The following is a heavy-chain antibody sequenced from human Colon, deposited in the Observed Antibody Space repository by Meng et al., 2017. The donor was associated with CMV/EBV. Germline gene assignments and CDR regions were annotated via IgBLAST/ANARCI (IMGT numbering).Heavy chain of an antibody. V-gene: IGHV3-7*01. CDR2: IKQDGTET. Sequence: GGSLRLSCAASGFTFSDYWMTWVRQAPGKGLEWVATIKQDGTETFHEDSVKGRFTTSRDNAQTSLYLQMTSLRADDTAVYYCARGRYCSSSSCSYYYYYGMDVWGQGTTVIVSS. D-gene: IGHD2-2*01. CDR1: GFTFSDYW. J-gene: IGHJ6*02. CDR3: ARGRYCSSSSCSYYYYYGMDV.